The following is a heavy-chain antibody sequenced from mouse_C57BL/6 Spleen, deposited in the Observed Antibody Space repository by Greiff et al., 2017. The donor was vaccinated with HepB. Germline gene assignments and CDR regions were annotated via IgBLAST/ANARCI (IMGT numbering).Heavy chain of an antibody. J-gene: IGHJ3*01. V-gene: IGHV1-53*01. Sequence: QVQLQQSGTELVKPGASVKLSCKASGYTFTSYWMHWVKQRPGQGLEWIGNINPSNGGTNYNEKFKSKATLTVDKSSSTAYMQLSSLTSEDSAVYYCARSGFYDYDRAWFAYWGQGTLVTVSA. CDR1: GYTFTSYW. CDR2: INPSNGGT. CDR3: ARSGFYDYDRAWFAY. D-gene: IGHD2-4*01.